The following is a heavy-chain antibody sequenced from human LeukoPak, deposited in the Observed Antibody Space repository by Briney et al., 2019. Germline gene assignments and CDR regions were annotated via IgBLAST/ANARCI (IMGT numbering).Heavy chain of an antibody. CDR3: ARQGYYGSGYIDY. J-gene: IGHJ4*02. D-gene: IGHD3-10*01. Sequence: SETLSLTCTAFGGSISSGSYYWDWIRQPPGKGLEWIGSIYYRGSTYHNPALKSRVTISVDTSKNQFSLKLSSVTAADTAVYYCARQGYYGSGYIDYWGQGTLVTVSS. V-gene: IGHV4-39*01. CDR1: GGSISSGSYY. CDR2: IYYRGST.